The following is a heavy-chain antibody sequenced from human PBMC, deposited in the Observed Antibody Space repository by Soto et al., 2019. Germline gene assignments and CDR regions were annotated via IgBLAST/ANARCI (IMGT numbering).Heavy chain of an antibody. V-gene: IGHV1-2*04. Sequence: QVQLVQSGAEVKKPGASVKVSCKASGYTFTGYYMHWVRQAPGQGLEWMGWINPNSGGTNYAQKFQGWVNLTSDTSISTAYMELSRLRSDDTAVYYCATTYYDFWSLNYWGQGTLVTVSS. CDR3: ATTYYDFWSLNY. CDR1: GYTFTGYY. CDR2: INPNSGGT. J-gene: IGHJ4*02. D-gene: IGHD3-3*01.